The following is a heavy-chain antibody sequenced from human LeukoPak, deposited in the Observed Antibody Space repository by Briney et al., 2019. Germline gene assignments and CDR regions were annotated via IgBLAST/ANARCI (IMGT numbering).Heavy chain of an antibody. Sequence: SETLSLTCTVSGGSISSGGYSWSWIRQPPGKGLEWIGYISYSGSTYNNPSLKSRVSISVDTSKNQFSLKLSSVTAADTAVYYCARGGYYYDSSGYFPSMDVWGKGTTVTVSS. CDR3: ARGGYYYDSSGYFPSMDV. D-gene: IGHD3-22*01. V-gene: IGHV4-30-4*07. CDR1: GGSISSGGYS. J-gene: IGHJ6*03. CDR2: ISYSGST.